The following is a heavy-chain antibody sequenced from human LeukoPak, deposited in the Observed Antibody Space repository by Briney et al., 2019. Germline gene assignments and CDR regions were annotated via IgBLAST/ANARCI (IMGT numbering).Heavy chain of an antibody. CDR2: ISASGGST. J-gene: IGHJ4*02. D-gene: IGHD2-2*01. Sequence: GGSLRLSCAASGFSFSSYGMSWVRQAPGKGLEWVSSISASGGSTYYADSVKGHFTISRDNSKNTLYLQMNSLRAEDTAVYYCAKEGDYCSSTVCYADYWGQGTLVTVSS. V-gene: IGHV3-23*01. CDR1: GFSFSSYG. CDR3: AKEGDYCSSTVCYADY.